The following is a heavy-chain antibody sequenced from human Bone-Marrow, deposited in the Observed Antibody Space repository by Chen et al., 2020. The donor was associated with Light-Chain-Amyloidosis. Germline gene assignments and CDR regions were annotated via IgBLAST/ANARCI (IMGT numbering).Heavy chain of an antibody. CDR2: IKGDGSNI. D-gene: IGHD5-12*01. J-gene: IGHJ4*02. CDR1: GLTFSSHW. Sequence: EEQLVESGGDSVQPGGSLSHSCTASGLTFSSHWMHWVRQAPGKGVVWVSRIKGDGSNIYYADSVKGRFTISRDNAKNTLYLQMNSLRAEDTAVYFCARGYSGYGNFDYWGQGTLVTVSS. CDR3: ARGYSGYGNFDY. V-gene: IGHV3-74*01.